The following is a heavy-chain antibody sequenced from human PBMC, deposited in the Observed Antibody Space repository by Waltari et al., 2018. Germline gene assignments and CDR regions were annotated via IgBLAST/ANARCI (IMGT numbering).Heavy chain of an antibody. Sequence: VQLQESGPGLVKPSETLSLTCTVSGGSISSYYWSWIRQPAGKGLGWIGRIYTSWSNNHNPSLKSLVPMSVDTSKNQFALKLSSVTAADTAVYYCARDRDYDILTGYFDYWGQGTLVTVSS. CDR2: IYTSWSN. CDR3: ARDRDYDILTGYFDY. D-gene: IGHD3-9*01. J-gene: IGHJ4*02. V-gene: IGHV4-4*07. CDR1: GGSISSYY.